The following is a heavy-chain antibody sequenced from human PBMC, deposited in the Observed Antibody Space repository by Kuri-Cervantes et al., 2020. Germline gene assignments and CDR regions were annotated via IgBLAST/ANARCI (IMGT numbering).Heavy chain of an antibody. CDR2: IYSGGST. V-gene: IGHV3-53*01. CDR3: AKIWFGEDSDY. D-gene: IGHD3-10*01. Sequence: GEALKISCAASGFTVSSNYMSWVRQAPGKGLEWVSVIYSGGSTYYADSVKGRFTISRDNSKNTLYLQMNSLRAEDTAVYYCAKIWFGEDSDYWGQGTLVTVSS. J-gene: IGHJ4*02. CDR1: GFTVSSNY.